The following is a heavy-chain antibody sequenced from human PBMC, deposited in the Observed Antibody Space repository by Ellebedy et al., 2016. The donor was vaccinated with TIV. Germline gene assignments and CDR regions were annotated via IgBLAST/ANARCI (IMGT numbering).Heavy chain of an antibody. CDR3: ATEGCSVSSCFNY. CDR1: GLTFSNAW. D-gene: IGHD2-15*01. Sequence: GGSLRLSCAASGLTFSNAWMTWVRQAPGNGLEWVGRLKSKTDGGTTDYAAPVKGRFTISRDDSKNTLYLQMNSLKTDDTAVYYCATEGCSVSSCFNYWGQGTLVTVSS. V-gene: IGHV3-15*01. J-gene: IGHJ4*02. CDR2: LKSKTDGGTT.